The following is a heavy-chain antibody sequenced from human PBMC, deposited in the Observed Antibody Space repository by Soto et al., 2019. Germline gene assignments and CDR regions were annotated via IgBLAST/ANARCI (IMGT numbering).Heavy chain of an antibody. CDR3: ARRQNNGNSRAFDY. CDR2: IYPGDSDT. Sequence: PGESLKISCKGSGYSFTSNWIGWVRQMPGKGLEWMGIIYPGDSDTRYSPSFQGQVTISADKSISTAFLQWSSLKASDTAMYYCARRQNNGNSRAFDYWGQEPWSPSPQ. CDR1: GYSFTSNW. V-gene: IGHV5-51*01. D-gene: IGHD1-26*01. J-gene: IGHJ4*01.